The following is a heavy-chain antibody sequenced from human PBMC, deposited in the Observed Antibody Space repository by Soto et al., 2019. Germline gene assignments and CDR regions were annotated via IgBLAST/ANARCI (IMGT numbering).Heavy chain of an antibody. CDR1: NYLFGAFG. CDR2: ITPYNGNT. J-gene: IGHJ3*01. CDR3: ERISARRHDFDV. Sequence: QVQLVQSGAEVKNPGASVKVSCQASNYLFGAFGISWVRQAPGQGLEWMGWITPYNGNTHYAEKFQDRVTMTADKSTTTAYMEVRRLTSDDTAVYFCERISARRHDFDVWGQGTVVTVSS. V-gene: IGHV1-18*01. D-gene: IGHD6-25*01.